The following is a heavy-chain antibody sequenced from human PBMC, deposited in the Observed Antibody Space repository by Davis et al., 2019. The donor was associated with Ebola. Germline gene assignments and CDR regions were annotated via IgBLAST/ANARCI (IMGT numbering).Heavy chain of an antibody. Sequence: PGGSLRLSCAASGFTVSSNYMSWVRQAPGKGLEWVSVIYSGGSTYYADSVKGRFTISRDNSKNTLYLQMNSLRAEDTAVYYCASRSVSSSWYRSPYYYYYMDVWGKGTTVTVSS. CDR2: IYSGGST. CDR3: ASRSVSSSWYRSPYYYYYMDV. V-gene: IGHV3-53*01. J-gene: IGHJ6*03. CDR1: GFTVSSNY. D-gene: IGHD6-13*01.